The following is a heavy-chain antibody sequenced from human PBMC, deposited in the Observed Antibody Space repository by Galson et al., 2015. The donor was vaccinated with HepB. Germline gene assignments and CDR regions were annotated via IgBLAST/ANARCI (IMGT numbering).Heavy chain of an antibody. V-gene: IGHV3-30*04. Sequence: SLRLSCAASGFTFSSSDMDWVRPAPGKGLEWVAFISYVGTNKYYADSVKGRFTISRDNSNNTLYLQMNSLRAEATAVYYCARCRGPYLGLYDYWGQGTLVTVSS. CDR3: ARCRGPYLGLYDY. J-gene: IGHJ4*02. D-gene: IGHD3-10*01. CDR2: ISYVGTNK. CDR1: GFTFSSSD.